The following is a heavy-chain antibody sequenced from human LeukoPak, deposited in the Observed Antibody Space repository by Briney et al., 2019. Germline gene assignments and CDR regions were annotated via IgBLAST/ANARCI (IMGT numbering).Heavy chain of an antibody. CDR2: INRGGST. V-gene: IGHV4-34*01. CDR3: ARGYDSGSYYQF. J-gene: IGHJ1*01. CDR1: GGSFSGYY. D-gene: IGHD3-10*01. Sequence: PSETLSLTCAVYGGSFSGYYWSWIRQPPGKGLEWIGEINRGGSTSYVPSLKSRVTVSLDTSKKQFSLKLTSVTAADTGVYDCARGYDSGSYYQFWGQGTLVTVSS.